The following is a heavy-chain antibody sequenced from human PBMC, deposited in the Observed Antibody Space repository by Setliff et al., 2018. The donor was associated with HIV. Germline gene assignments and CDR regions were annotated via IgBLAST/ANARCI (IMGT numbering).Heavy chain of an antibody. D-gene: IGHD2-2*01. V-gene: IGHV1-69*06. CDR1: GVTFTTYS. Sequence: ASVKVSCKTSGVTFTTYSITWVRQAPGQGLEWMGGIIPIIRSAKYAQKFQGRVTITADKSTSTAYMELSNLRSEDTAVYYCTRHRVVPAALNWFDPWGQGTLVTVSS. CDR3: TRHRVVPAALNWFDP. CDR2: IIPIIRSA. J-gene: IGHJ5*02.